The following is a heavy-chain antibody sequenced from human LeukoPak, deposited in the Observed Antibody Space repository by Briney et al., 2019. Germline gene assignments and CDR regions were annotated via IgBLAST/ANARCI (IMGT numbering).Heavy chain of an antibody. Sequence: GGSLRLSCSASGFIFSSYAMHWVRQAPGKGLEYVSAISSSGGSTYYADSVKGRFTISRDNDKDTLYLQMNSLRTEDTAVYYCVKVSVAGTSVDYWGQGTLVTVSS. CDR1: GFIFSSYA. D-gene: IGHD6-19*01. CDR3: VKVSVAGTSVDY. J-gene: IGHJ4*02. V-gene: IGHV3-64D*06. CDR2: ISSSGGST.